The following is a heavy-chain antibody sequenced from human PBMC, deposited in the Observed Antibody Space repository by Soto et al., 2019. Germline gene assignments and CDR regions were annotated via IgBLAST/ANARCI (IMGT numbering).Heavy chain of an antibody. J-gene: IGHJ5*02. Sequence: QVQLQESGPGLVKPSETLSLTCTVSGGSISSYYWSWIRQPPGKGLEWIGYIYYSGSTNYNPCLKSRVTISVDTSKNQFSLKLSSVTAADTAVYYCARLPTVTTGVTLFYWFDPWGQGTLVTVSS. CDR2: IYYSGST. CDR1: GGSISSYY. D-gene: IGHD4-17*01. V-gene: IGHV4-59*08. CDR3: ARLPTVTTGVTLFYWFDP.